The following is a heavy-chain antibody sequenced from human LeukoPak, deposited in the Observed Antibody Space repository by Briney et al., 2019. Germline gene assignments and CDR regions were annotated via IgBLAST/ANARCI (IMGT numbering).Heavy chain of an antibody. CDR2: INHSGST. CDR3: ARLRAVYYYYYYMDV. V-gene: IGHV4-34*01. J-gene: IGHJ6*03. Sequence: PETLSLTCAVYGGSFSGYYWSWIRQPPGKGLEWIGEINHSGSTNYNPSLKSRVTISVDTSKNQFSLKLSSVTAADTAVYYCARLRAVYYYYYYMDVWGKGTTVTISS. CDR1: GGSFSGYY.